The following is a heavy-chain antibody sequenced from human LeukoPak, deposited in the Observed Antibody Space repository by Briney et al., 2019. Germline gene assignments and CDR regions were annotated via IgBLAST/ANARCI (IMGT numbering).Heavy chain of an antibody. CDR2: IYTTGST. J-gene: IGHJ4*02. D-gene: IGHD6-19*01. CDR3: ARRIAVAGKAGFDY. Sequence: KTSETLSLTCTVSGGSISSYYWTWIRQPAGKGLEWIGRIYTTGSTNYNPSLNSRVTMSVDTSKNQFSLKLSSVTAADTAVYYCARRIAVAGKAGFDYWGQGTLVTVSS. CDR1: GGSISSYY. V-gene: IGHV4-4*07.